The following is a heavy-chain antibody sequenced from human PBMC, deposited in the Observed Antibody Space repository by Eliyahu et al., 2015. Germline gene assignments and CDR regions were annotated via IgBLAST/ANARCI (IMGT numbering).Heavy chain of an antibody. CDR2: IYTSGST. Sequence: QVQLQESGPGLVKPSETLSLTCTVPGGSISSYYWSWIRQPPGKGLEWIGYIYTSGSTNYNPSLKSRVTISVDTSKNQFSLKLSSVTAADTAVYYCAQGYSYSGYWGQGTLVTVSS. J-gene: IGHJ4*02. CDR3: AQGYSYSGY. CDR1: GGSISSYY. V-gene: IGHV4-4*09. D-gene: IGHD5-18*01.